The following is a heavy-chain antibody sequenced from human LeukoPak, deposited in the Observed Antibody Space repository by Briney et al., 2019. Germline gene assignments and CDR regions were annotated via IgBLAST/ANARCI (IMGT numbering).Heavy chain of an antibody. CDR2: VDYSGNT. V-gene: IGHV4-59*11. J-gene: IGHJ4*02. CDR1: GGSIIGHF. Sequence: SETLSLTCTVSGGSIIGHFWSWIRQPPGKGLEWIGYVDYSGNTNYNPSLKSRVTISVDTAKNQFSLKLRSVTAADTAVYYCTSAASGILDYWGQGTLVTVSS. CDR3: TSAASGILDY. D-gene: IGHD1-26*01.